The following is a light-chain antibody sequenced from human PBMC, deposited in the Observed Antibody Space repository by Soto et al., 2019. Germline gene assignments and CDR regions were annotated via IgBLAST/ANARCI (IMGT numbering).Light chain of an antibody. V-gene: IGKV1-5*01. Sequence: DIQLTQSPSTLSASVGDRVTITCRASQSVTDWLAWYQQKPGKAPKLLIYDASSLQSGVPSRFSGSGSGTEFSLTISSLQPDDFATYYCQQYYRSCTFGQGTKVVSK. J-gene: IGKJ2*02. CDR1: QSVTDW. CDR3: QQYYRSCT. CDR2: DAS.